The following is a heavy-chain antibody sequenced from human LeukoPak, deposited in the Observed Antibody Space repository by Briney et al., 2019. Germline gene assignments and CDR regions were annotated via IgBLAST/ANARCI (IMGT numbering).Heavy chain of an antibody. V-gene: IGHV1-8*03. Sequence: ASVKGSCKASGYTFTSYDINWVRQATGQGLESMGWMNPNSGNTGYAQKFQGRVTITRNTSISTAYMELSSLSTEDTAVYYCARVGSSTGYYYYMDVWGKGTTVTVSS. CDR3: ARVGSSTGYYYYMDV. CDR2: MNPNSGNT. J-gene: IGHJ6*03. CDR1: GYTFTSYD. D-gene: IGHD2-2*01.